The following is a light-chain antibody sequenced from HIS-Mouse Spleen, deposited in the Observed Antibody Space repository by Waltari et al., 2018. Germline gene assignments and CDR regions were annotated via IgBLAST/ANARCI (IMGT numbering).Light chain of an antibody. CDR2: EDS. CDR3: YSTDSSGNHNWV. CDR1: ALPKKY. Sequence: SYELTQPPSVSVSPGHTARITCSGDALPKKYAYWYQQKSGQAPVLVIYEDSKRPSGIPERFSGSSSGTMATLTISGAQVEDEADYYCYSTDSSGNHNWVFGGGTKLTVL. J-gene: IGLJ3*02. V-gene: IGLV3-10*01.